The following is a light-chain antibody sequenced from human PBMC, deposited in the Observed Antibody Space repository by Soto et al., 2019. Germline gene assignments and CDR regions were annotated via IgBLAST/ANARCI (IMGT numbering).Light chain of an antibody. CDR2: EGT. J-gene: IGLJ1*01. Sequence: QSALTQPASVSGSPGQSITISCTGTSSDVGSYNRVSWYQQHPGKAPKLMIYEGTKRPSGVSTRFSGSKSGNTASPTISGLLAEDEGDYYCCSYTTTYTYVFGTGTKLTVL. CDR3: CSYTTTYTYV. CDR1: SSDVGSYNR. V-gene: IGLV2-23*01.